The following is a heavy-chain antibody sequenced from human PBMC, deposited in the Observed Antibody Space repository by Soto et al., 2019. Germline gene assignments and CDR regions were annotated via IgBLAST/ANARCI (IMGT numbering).Heavy chain of an antibody. J-gene: IGHJ4*01. CDR2: IIPILGIA. V-gene: IGHV1-69*04. Sequence: SVKVSCKSFGFTFNSYGINWVRQAPGQGLQWMGRIIPILGIANYAQKFQGRVTITADKSTSTAYMELSSLRSEDTAVYYCAPAAAAAGTSDYWG. CDR3: APAAAAAGTSDY. D-gene: IGHD6-13*01. CDR1: GFTFNSYG.